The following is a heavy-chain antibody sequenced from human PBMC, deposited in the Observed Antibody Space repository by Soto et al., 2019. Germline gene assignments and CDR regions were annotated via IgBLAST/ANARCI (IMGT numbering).Heavy chain of an antibody. Sequence: GGSLRLSCAASGFTFGSYAMSWVRQAPGEGVEWVSGIIGSGSRTYYAASVKGRFTISRDNSENTLYLQMNSLRGDDTAVYYCAKGFGGSRRYFDYWGQGTLVTVSS. V-gene: IGHV3-23*01. CDR1: GFTFGSYA. CDR3: AKGFGGSRRYFDY. J-gene: IGHJ4*02. D-gene: IGHD3-10*01. CDR2: IIGSGSRT.